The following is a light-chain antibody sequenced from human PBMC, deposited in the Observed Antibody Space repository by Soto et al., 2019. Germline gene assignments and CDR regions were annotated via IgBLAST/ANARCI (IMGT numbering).Light chain of an antibody. J-gene: IGKJ1*01. Sequence: VMTQSPATLSLSPGERATLSCRASQTVNSRLAWYQHKPGQAPRLLIYHTSNRATGIPARFSGSGSGTDFTLTISSLEPEDFAVYYCHQRQSWPRTFGQGTKVDIK. CDR2: HTS. CDR3: HQRQSWPRT. CDR1: QTVNSR. V-gene: IGKV3-11*01.